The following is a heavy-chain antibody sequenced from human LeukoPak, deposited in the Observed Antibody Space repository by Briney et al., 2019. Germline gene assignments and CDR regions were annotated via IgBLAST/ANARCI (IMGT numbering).Heavy chain of an antibody. CDR2: IIPIFGTA. CDR1: GGTFISYA. Sequence: GASVKVSCKASGGTFISYAISWVRQAPGQGLEWMGGIIPIFGTANYAQKFQGRVTITADKSTSTAYMELSRLRSDDTAVYYCASAPYCSSTSCQTGGHAFDIWGQGTMVTVSS. J-gene: IGHJ3*02. CDR3: ASAPYCSSTSCQTGGHAFDI. V-gene: IGHV1-69*06. D-gene: IGHD2-2*01.